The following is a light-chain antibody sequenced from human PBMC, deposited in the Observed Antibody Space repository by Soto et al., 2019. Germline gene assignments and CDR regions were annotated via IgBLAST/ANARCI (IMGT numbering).Light chain of an antibody. CDR1: SSDVGGYNY. J-gene: IGLJ1*01. V-gene: IGLV2-14*03. Sequence: QSALTQPASVSGSTGQSITISCTGTSSDVGGYNYVSWYQHHPGKAPKLMIYDVSNRPSGVSNRFSGSKSGNTASLTISGLEPEDGADYYCSSYTTSNTRQIVFGSGTKLTVL. CDR2: DVS. CDR3: SSYTTSNTRQIV.